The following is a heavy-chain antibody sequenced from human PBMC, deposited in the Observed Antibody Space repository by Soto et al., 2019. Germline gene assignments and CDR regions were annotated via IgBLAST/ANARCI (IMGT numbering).Heavy chain of an antibody. CDR1: GGSFSGYY. J-gene: IGHJ4*02. Sequence: SETLSLTCAVYGGSFSGYYWSWIRQPPGKGLEWIGEINHSGSTNYNPSLKSRVTISVDTSKNQFSLKLSSVTAADTAVYYCAIRLTYYYDSSGYYFDHWGQGALVTVS. CDR3: AIRLTYYYDSSGYYFDH. CDR2: INHSGST. V-gene: IGHV4-34*01. D-gene: IGHD3-22*01.